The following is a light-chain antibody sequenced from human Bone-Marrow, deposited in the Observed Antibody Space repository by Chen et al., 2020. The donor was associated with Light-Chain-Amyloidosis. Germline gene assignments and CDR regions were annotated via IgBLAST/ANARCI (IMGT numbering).Light chain of an antibody. CDR3: SSYTRNITWV. Sequence: QSALTQPASVSGSPGQSITISCTGTSSDIGGYNYVSWYQQHPGKAPKLMIYDVSNRPSGVSARFSGSKSGNTASLTISGLQAEDEADYYCSSYTRNITWVFGGGTKLTVL. J-gene: IGLJ3*02. CDR2: DVS. CDR1: SSDIGGYNY. V-gene: IGLV2-14*01.